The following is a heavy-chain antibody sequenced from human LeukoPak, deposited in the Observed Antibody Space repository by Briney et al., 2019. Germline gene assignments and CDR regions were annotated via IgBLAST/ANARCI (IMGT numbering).Heavy chain of an antibody. CDR2: ISGSGGST. D-gene: IGHD6-13*01. V-gene: IGHV3-23*01. J-gene: IGHJ4*02. CDR3: GKDLRETNIAAAGSFDY. CDR1: GFTFSSYA. Sequence: GGSLRLSCAASGFTFSSYAMSWVRQAPGKGLEWVSAISGSGGSTYYADSVKGRFTISRDNSKNTLYLQMNSLRAEDTAVYYWGKDLRETNIAAAGSFDYWGQGTLVTVSS.